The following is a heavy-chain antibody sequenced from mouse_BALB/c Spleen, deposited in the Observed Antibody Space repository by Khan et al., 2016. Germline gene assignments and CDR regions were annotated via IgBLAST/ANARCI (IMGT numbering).Heavy chain of an antibody. V-gene: IGHV2-2*01. J-gene: IGHJ4*01. Sequence: QVQLKQSGPGLVQPSQSLSITCTVSGFSLTSNGVHWVRQSPGKGLEWLGVIWSGGSTDYNAAFISRLSISKDNSKSQVFFKMNRLQADDTAIYYCARKGGYFDYDCALDYWGQGTSVTVSS. CDR1: GFSLTSNG. D-gene: IGHD2-4*01. CDR3: ARKGGYFDYDCALDY. CDR2: IWSGGST.